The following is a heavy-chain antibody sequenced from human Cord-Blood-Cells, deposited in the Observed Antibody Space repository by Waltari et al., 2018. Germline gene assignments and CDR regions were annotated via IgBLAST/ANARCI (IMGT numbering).Heavy chain of an antibody. J-gene: IGHJ3*02. CDR1: GYTFTSYD. CDR2: MNPNSGNT. V-gene: IGHV1-8*03. D-gene: IGHD6-13*01. CDR3: ARVGYSSSWYAFDI. Sequence: QVQLVQSGAEVKKPGASVKVSRKASGYTFTSYDINWVRQATGQGLEWMGSMNPNSGNTGYAQKFQGRVTITRNNSISTAYMELSSLRSEDTAVYYCARVGYSSSWYAFDIWGQGTMVTVSS.